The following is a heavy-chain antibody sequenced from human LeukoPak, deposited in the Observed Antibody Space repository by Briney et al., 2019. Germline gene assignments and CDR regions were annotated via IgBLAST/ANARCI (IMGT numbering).Heavy chain of an antibody. CDR1: GFAFSNGW. Sequence: GGSLRLSCAASGFAFSNGWMNWVRQAPGKGLEWVGRIASRADGGSTHYAAPVKDRFIIPRDDSKNTLYLQINSLKTEDTAVYYCTTLAAGKFDYWGQGTLVTVSS. CDR2: IASRADGGST. V-gene: IGHV3-15*07. CDR3: TTLAAGKFDY. D-gene: IGHD6-13*01. J-gene: IGHJ4*02.